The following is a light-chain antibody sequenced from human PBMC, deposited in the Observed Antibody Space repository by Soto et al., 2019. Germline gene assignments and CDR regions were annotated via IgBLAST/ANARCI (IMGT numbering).Light chain of an antibody. V-gene: IGLV2-14*01. CDR2: EVS. J-gene: IGLJ1*01. CDR3: SSFTSSSTQV. CDR1: SSDVGGYNY. Sequence: QSALTQPASVSGSPGQSITISCTGTSSDVGGYNYVSWYQQHPGKVPKLMIYEVSNRPSGVVNRFSGSKSDNTASLTISGLQAEDEADYYCSSFTSSSTQVFGTGTKVTVL.